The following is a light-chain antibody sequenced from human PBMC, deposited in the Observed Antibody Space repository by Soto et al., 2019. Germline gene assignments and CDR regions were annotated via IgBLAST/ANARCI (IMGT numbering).Light chain of an antibody. V-gene: IGLV2-14*01. Sequence: QSALTQPASVSGSPGQSITISCTGTSSDVGGYNYVSWYQQHPGKAPKLMIYEVSKRPSGGSNRFSGSKPANTAFLTMSGLQAEYEADYYCPSYTSTSTNVFGTGTKLTVL. J-gene: IGLJ1*01. CDR3: PSYTSTSTNV. CDR1: SSDVGGYNY. CDR2: EVS.